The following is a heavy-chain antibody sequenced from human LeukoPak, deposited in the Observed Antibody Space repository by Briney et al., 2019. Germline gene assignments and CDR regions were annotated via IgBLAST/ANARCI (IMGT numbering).Heavy chain of an antibody. Sequence: GESLKISCKGSGYSFTSYWIGWVRQMPGKGLEWMGIIYPGDSDTRYSPSFQGQVTISADKSISTAYLQWSSLKASDTAMYYCARLRYCSGGSCYWFDPWGQGTLVTVSS. CDR1: GYSFTSYW. D-gene: IGHD2-15*01. CDR3: ARLRYCSGGSCYWFDP. V-gene: IGHV5-51*01. J-gene: IGHJ5*02. CDR2: IYPGDSDT.